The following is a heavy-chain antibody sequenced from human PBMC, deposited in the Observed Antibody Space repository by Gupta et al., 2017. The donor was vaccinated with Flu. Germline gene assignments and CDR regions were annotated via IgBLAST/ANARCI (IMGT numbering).Heavy chain of an antibody. CDR3: ARAPSQYCTSTTCSPYYFDY. CDR2: IYHSGST. CDR1: GGSISSYY. J-gene: IGHJ4*02. Sequence: QVQLQESGPGLVKPSETLSLTCSVSGGSISSYYWGWIRQPPGKGLEWIACIYHSGSTYYTPSLKSRVTISIDTSEKQFSLKVNSVTAADTAVYYCARAPSQYCTSTTCSPYYFDYWGQGTLVTVSS. D-gene: IGHD2-2*01. V-gene: IGHV4-59*01.